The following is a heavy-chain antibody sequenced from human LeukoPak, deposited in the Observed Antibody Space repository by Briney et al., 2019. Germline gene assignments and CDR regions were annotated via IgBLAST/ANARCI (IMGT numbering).Heavy chain of an antibody. CDR2: IRYDGSNK. Sequence: GGSLRLSCAASGFTFSSYGMHWVRQAPGEGLEWVAFIRYDGSNKYYADSVKGRFTISRDNSKNTLYLQMNSLRAEDTAVYYCAKVAYDFWSGSHYYYYYMDVWGKGTTVTVSS. V-gene: IGHV3-30*02. D-gene: IGHD3-3*01. CDR1: GFTFSSYG. J-gene: IGHJ6*03. CDR3: AKVAYDFWSGSHYYYYYMDV.